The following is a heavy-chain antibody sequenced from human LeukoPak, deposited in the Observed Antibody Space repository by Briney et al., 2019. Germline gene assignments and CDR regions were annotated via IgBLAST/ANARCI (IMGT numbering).Heavy chain of an antibody. CDR1: GYTFTSYD. CDR2: MNPNSGNT. Sequence: ASVKVSCKASGYTFTSYDVNWVRQATGQGLEWMGWMNPNSGNTGYAQKFQGRVIITRNTSISTAYMELSSLRSEDSAVYYCARGTPGIAVAGYSLGYWGQGTLVTVSS. V-gene: IGHV1-8*03. J-gene: IGHJ4*02. CDR3: ARGTPGIAVAGYSLGY. D-gene: IGHD6-19*01.